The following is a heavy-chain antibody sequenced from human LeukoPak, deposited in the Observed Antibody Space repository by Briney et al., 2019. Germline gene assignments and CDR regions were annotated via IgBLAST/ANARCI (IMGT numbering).Heavy chain of an antibody. CDR1: GFTFSDYY. V-gene: IGHV4-30-2*01. J-gene: IGHJ6*04. D-gene: IGHD2-21*02. CDR3: ASGGLVTNEDYYYYGMDV. CDR2: IYHSGST. Sequence: LRLSCAASGFTFSDYYMSWIRQPPGKGLEWIGYIYHSGSTYYNPSLKSRVTISVDRSKNQFSLKLSSVTAADTAVYYCASGGLVTNEDYYYYGMDVWGKGTTVTVSS.